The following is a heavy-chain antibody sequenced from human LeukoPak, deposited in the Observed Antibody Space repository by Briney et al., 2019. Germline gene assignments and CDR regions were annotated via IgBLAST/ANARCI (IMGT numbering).Heavy chain of an antibody. V-gene: IGHV4-38-2*01. Sequence: PSETLSLTCAVSGYSISSGYYWGWIRQPPGKGLEWIGSIYHSGSTYYNPSPKSRVTISVDTSKNQFSLKLSSVTAADTAVYYCASSLWFGELNWFDPWGQGTLVTVSS. D-gene: IGHD3-10*01. J-gene: IGHJ5*02. CDR1: GYSISSGYY. CDR2: IYHSGST. CDR3: ASSLWFGELNWFDP.